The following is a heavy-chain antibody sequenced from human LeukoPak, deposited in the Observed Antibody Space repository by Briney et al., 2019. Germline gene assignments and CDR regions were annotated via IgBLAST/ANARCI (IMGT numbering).Heavy chain of an antibody. V-gene: IGHV3-74*01. D-gene: IGHD6-19*01. Sequence: PGGTLRLSCAASGFTFSGYWMHWARQAPGKGLVWVSRINSDGRSTTYADSVKGRFTISRDNAKNTLYLQMNSLRAEDTAVYYCAREDAVAGTQINWFDPWGQGTLVTVSS. CDR1: GFTFSGYW. CDR2: INSDGRST. J-gene: IGHJ5*02. CDR3: AREDAVAGTQINWFDP.